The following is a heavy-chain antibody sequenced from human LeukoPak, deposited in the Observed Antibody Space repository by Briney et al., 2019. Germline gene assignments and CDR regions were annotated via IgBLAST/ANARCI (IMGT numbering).Heavy chain of an antibody. CDR3: AKDDYYDTSGYRD. CDR1: GFTFSSYE. CDR2: ISDTGSTI. D-gene: IGHD3-22*01. V-gene: IGHV3-48*03. Sequence: GGSLRLSCAASGFTFSSYELNWVRQAPGKGLEWVSYISDTGSTIYYADSVEGRFTISRDNAKNSLYLQMNSLRAEDTAVYYCAKDDYYDTSGYRDWGQGTLVTVSS. J-gene: IGHJ4*02.